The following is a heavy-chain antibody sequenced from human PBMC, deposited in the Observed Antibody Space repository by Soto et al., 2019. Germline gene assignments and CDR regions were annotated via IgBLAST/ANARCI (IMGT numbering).Heavy chain of an antibody. CDR1: GGSISSYY. CDR3: ARLGYCSGGSCYSENWYVDL. J-gene: IGHJ2*01. D-gene: IGHD2-15*01. V-gene: IGHV4-59*08. CDR2: IYYSGRT. Sequence: QVQLQESGPGLVKPSETLSLTCTVSGGSISSYYWSWIRQPPGKGLEWIGYIYYSGRTNDNPSLKIRVTISVDTSKNQFSLKLSSVTAADTAVYYCARLGYCSGGSCYSENWYVDLWGRGTLVTVSS.